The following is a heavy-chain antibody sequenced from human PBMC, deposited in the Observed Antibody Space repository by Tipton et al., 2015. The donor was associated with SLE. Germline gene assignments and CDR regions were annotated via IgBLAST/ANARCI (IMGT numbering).Heavy chain of an antibody. D-gene: IGHD2-8*01. CDR1: GVSVSSSLYL. V-gene: IGHV4-39*07. J-gene: IGHJ4*02. CDR3: VRLRSKVLIDY. CDR2: IYYSGST. Sequence: TLSLTCSVSGVSVSSSLYLWDWIRQPPGKGPEWIGTIYYSGSTYYYPSLKSRITISVDTSKNQFSLEVRSVTAADTAVYYCVRLRSKVLIDYWGQGTLVTVSS.